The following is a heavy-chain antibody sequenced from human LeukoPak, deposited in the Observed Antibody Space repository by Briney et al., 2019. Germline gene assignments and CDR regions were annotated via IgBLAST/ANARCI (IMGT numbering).Heavy chain of an antibody. D-gene: IGHD2-15*01. J-gene: IGHJ4*02. Sequence: PGGSLRLSCEVSGLSFSDSGMHWVRQAPGKGLEWVAVLWSDESIKYYADPVKGRFTISRDNSKKTVWLQMDSLTVEDTALYYCATEGPDVTYSYFHHWGQGTLVIVSS. CDR2: LWSDESIK. V-gene: IGHV3-33*08. CDR3: ATEGPDVTYSYFHH. CDR1: GLSFSDSG.